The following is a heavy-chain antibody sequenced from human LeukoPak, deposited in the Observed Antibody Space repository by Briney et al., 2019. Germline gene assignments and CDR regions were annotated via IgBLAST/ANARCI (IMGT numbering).Heavy chain of an antibody. J-gene: IGHJ4*02. CDR2: ISYDGGNT. CDR3: AKEGTGIHFDY. CDR1: GFTFSSNA. V-gene: IGHV3-30-3*01. Sequence: GGSLRLSCAASGFTFSSNAIHWFRQAPAKGLEWVAEISYDGGNTYYADSVKGRFTISRDNSKNTLYLQMNSLRAEDTAVYYCAKEGTGIHFDYWGQGTLVTVSS. D-gene: IGHD1-1*01.